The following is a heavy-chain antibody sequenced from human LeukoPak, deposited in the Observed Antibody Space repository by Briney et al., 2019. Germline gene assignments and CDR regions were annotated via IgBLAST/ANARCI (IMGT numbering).Heavy chain of an antibody. J-gene: IGHJ4*01. V-gene: IGHV3-7*01. Sequence: GGSLRLSCVASGFTIDSFYMSWVRQAPGKGLEWVANIDEAGKDRYYADSVKGRFTISRDNTKNSVFLDMTSLRVEDTATYFCARASPGVVFNYFDYWGQGALVPVS. CDR3: ARASPGVVFNYFDY. CDR1: GFTIDSFY. CDR2: IDEAGKDR. D-gene: IGHD2-15*01.